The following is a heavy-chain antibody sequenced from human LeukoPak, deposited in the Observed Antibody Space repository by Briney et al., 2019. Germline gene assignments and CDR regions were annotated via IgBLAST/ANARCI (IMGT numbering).Heavy chain of an antibody. V-gene: IGHV1-2*02. CDR3: ARGVSITMIVVVISWFDP. Sequence: VKVSCKASGYTFTGYYMHWVRQAPGQGLEWMGWINPNSGGTNYAQKFQGRVTMTRDTSISTAYMELSRLRSDDTAVYYCARGVSITMIVVVISWFDPWGQGTLVTVSS. CDR2: INPNSGGT. D-gene: IGHD3-22*01. J-gene: IGHJ5*02. CDR1: GYTFTGYY.